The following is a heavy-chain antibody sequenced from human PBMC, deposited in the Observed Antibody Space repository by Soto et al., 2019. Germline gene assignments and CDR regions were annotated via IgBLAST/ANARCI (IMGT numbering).Heavy chain of an antibody. CDR2: INPSGGST. Sequence: QVQLVQSGAEVKKPGASVKVSCKASGYTFTSYYMHWVRQAPGQGLEWMGIINPSGGSTSYAQKFQGRVTMTRDTSTSTVYMELSSLRSEDTAVYYCASGTLRVATMGGFDPWGQGTLVTVSS. V-gene: IGHV1-46*01. CDR3: ASGTLRVATMGGFDP. D-gene: IGHD5-12*01. J-gene: IGHJ5*02. CDR1: GYTFTSYY.